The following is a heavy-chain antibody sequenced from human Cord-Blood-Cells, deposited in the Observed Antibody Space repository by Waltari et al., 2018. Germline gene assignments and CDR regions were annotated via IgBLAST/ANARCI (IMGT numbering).Heavy chain of an antibody. CDR2: ISYDGSNK. CDR1: GFTLSRYP. Sequence: QVQLVESGGGVVQPGRSLRLSCAASGFTLSRYPLHSVRQPPGKGLEWVVVISYDGSNKYYADSVKGRFTISRDNSKNTLYLQMNSLRAEDTAVYYCARGHIVVVVAAIPDYWGQGTLVTVSS. V-gene: IGHV3-30-3*01. J-gene: IGHJ4*02. CDR3: ARGHIVVVVAAIPDY. D-gene: IGHD2-15*01.